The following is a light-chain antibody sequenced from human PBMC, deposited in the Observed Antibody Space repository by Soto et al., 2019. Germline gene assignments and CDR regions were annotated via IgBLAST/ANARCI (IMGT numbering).Light chain of an antibody. CDR3: QQTYSTPYT. V-gene: IGKV1-39*01. CDR1: QRITTY. J-gene: IGKJ2*01. Sequence: QMTQSPSSVAASVGDVVTITCRASQRITTYLNWYQQKPGEAPKLLISTSGTLQRGVPSRFSGSGSGTDFTLTITDLRPEDFETYFCQQTYSTPYTLGQGTKLEIK. CDR2: TSG.